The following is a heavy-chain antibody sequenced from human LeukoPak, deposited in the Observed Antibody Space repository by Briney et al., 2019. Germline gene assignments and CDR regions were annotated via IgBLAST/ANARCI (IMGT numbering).Heavy chain of an antibody. CDR1: GGSINTPNYY. CDR3: ARANYFDWLQTAFDI. CDR2: IFYSGGT. Sequence: SETLSLTCTVSGGSINTPNYYWGWIRQTPGKGLEWIGNIFYSGGTYYSPSLTSRVTISLDTSKNQFSLKLSSVTAADTAVYYCARANYFDWLQTAFDIWGQGTMVTVSS. J-gene: IGHJ3*02. V-gene: IGHV4-39*07. D-gene: IGHD3-9*01.